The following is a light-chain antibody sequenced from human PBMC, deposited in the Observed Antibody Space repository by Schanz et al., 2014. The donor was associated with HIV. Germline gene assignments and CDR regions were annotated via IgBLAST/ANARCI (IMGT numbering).Light chain of an antibody. CDR3: QQYGSSPRT. J-gene: IGKJ1*01. CDR2: DVS. CDR1: QNVNNL. Sequence: EIVLTQSPGTLSLSPGERATLSCRASQNVNNLLSWYQQRPGQAPRLLIYDVSKRPTGIPPRFSGSGSGTDFTLTISRLEPEDFAVYYCQQYGSSPRTFGQGTKVEI. V-gene: IGKV3-20*01.